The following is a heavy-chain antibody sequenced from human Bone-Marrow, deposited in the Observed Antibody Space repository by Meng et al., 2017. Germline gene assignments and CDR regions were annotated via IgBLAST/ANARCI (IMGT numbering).Heavy chain of an antibody. CDR1: GYTFTGYY. V-gene: IGHV1-2*06. CDR2: INPNSGGT. Sequence: ASVKVSCKASGYTFTGYYMHWVRQAPGQGLEWMGRINPNSGGTNYAQKFQGRVTMTRDTSISTAYMELSRLRSDDTAVYYRARGGLKWELLFDYWGQGTLVTVSS. D-gene: IGHD1-26*01. J-gene: IGHJ4*02. CDR3: ARGGLKWELLFDY.